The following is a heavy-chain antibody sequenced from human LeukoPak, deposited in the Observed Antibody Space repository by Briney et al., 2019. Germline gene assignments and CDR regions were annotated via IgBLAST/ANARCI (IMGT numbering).Heavy chain of an antibody. V-gene: IGHV5-51*01. CDR1: GYSFTHYW. D-gene: IGHD4-23*01. Sequence: GESLKISCKGSGYSFTHYWISWVRQMPGKGLEWMGIIYPGDSDTRYSPSFQGQVTISADTSISTAFLQWSSLQASDTDMYYCARRINGGNSDYWGQGTLVTVSS. CDR2: IYPGDSDT. J-gene: IGHJ4*02. CDR3: ARRINGGNSDY.